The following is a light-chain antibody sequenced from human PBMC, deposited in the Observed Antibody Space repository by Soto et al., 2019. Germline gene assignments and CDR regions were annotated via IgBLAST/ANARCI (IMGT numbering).Light chain of an antibody. J-gene: IGLJ1*01. CDR2: DVS. Sequence: QSVLTQPRSVSGSPGQSVTISCTGTSSDVGGYNYVSWYQQHPGKAPKLMIYDVSKRPSGVPDRFSGSKSGNTAYLTIYGLQVEDEADYYCCSYAGSYVFGTGTKVKVL. CDR1: SSDVGGYNY. CDR3: CSYAGSYV. V-gene: IGLV2-11*01.